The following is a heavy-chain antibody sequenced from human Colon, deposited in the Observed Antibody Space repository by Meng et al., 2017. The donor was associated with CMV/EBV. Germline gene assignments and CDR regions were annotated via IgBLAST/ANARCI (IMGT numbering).Heavy chain of an antibody. V-gene: IGHV1-18*01. CDR3: ARDGDYGDYILDY. CDR2: LSGYSGNK. CDR1: GYTFSTYG. D-gene: IGHD4-17*01. J-gene: IGHJ4*02. Sequence: KAYGYTFSTYGISWVRQAPGHGFEWMGWLSGYSGNKNYARKFQDRVTMTTDTSTNTAYMELRGLRSDDTAVYYCARDGDYGDYILDYWGQGTLVTVSS.